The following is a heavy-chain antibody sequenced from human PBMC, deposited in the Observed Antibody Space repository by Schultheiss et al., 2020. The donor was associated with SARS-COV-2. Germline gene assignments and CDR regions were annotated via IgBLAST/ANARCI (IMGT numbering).Heavy chain of an antibody. CDR3: ARRSSDFWSGFEDV. V-gene: IGHV5-10-1*01. CDR1: GYSFTSYW. J-gene: IGHJ6*04. D-gene: IGHD3-3*01. CDR2: IDPSDSYI. Sequence: GESLKISCKGSGYSFTSYWIGWVRQMPGKGLEWMGRIDPSDSYINYSPSFQGHVTISTDKSISTAYLQWSSLKASDTAMYYCARRSSDFWSGFEDVWGKGTTVTVSS.